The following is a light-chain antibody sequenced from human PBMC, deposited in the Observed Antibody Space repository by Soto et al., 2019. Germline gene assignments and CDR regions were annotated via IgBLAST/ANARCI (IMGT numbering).Light chain of an antibody. CDR2: GNS. J-gene: IGLJ3*02. Sequence: QSVLTQPPSVSGAPGQRVTISCTGSSSNIGAGYDVHWYQQLPGTAPKLLIYGNSNRPSGVPDRFSGSKSGTSASLAITGLQAEDEADYYCQSYDSSLSGSWVFGGGTKVNVL. CDR3: QSYDSSLSGSWV. V-gene: IGLV1-40*01. CDR1: SSNIGAGYD.